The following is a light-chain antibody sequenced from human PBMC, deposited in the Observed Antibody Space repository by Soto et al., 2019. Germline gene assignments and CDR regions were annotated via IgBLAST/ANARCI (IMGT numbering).Light chain of an antibody. V-gene: IGKV3-20*01. CDR3: QQYGSSPPIT. Sequence: EIALTQSPGTLSFSPGERATLSCRASQSVSSSYLAWYQQKPGQAPRLLIYGASSRATGIPDRFSGSGSGTDFTLTISRLEPEDFAVYYCQQYGSSPPITFGQGTRLEIK. CDR2: GAS. J-gene: IGKJ5*01. CDR1: QSVSSSY.